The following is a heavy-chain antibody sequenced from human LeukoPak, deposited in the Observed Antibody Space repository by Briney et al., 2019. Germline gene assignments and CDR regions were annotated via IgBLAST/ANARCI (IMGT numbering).Heavy chain of an antibody. Sequence: SETLSLTCTVSGGSISSYYWSWIRQPAGKGLEWIGRIYTSGSTNYNPSLKSRVTISVDTSKNQFSLKLSSVTAADTAVYYCARVPLVATGRYYYYYMDVWGKGTTVTISS. V-gene: IGHV4-4*07. CDR3: ARVPLVATGRYYYYYMDV. CDR1: GGSISSYY. J-gene: IGHJ6*03. D-gene: IGHD5-12*01. CDR2: IYTSGST.